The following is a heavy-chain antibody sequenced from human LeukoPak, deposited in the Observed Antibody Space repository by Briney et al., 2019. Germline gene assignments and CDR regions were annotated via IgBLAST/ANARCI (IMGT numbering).Heavy chain of an antibody. Sequence: GGSLRLSCAASGFTFSSYGMHWVRQAPGKGLEWVAVIWYDGSNKYYADSVKGRFTIPRDNSKNTLYLQMNSLRAEDTAVYYCAKDQGWLQYSFDYWGQGTLVTVSS. CDR2: IWYDGSNK. V-gene: IGHV3-33*03. J-gene: IGHJ4*02. D-gene: IGHD5-24*01. CDR3: AKDQGWLQYSFDY. CDR1: GFTFSSYG.